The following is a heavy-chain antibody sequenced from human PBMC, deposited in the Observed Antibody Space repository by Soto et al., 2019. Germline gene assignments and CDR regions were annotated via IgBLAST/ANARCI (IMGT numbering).Heavy chain of an antibody. J-gene: IGHJ5*02. CDR1: GVSISSSNW. Sequence: ETLSLTCPVSGVSISSSNWWSWVRQPPGKGLEWIVEIYHSGSTNYNPSLKSRVTISVDKSKNQFSLKLSSVTAADTAVYYCAREVVITQLYNWFDPWGQGTLVTVYS. CDR2: IYHSGST. CDR3: AREVVITQLYNWFDP. V-gene: IGHV4-4*02. D-gene: IGHD3-22*01.